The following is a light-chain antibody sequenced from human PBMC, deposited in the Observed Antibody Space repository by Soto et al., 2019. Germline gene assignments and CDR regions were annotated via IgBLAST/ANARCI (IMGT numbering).Light chain of an antibody. J-gene: IGKJ5*01. Sequence: SAMTKKTHSLSGSVGGRVTITCRASQSISSYLNWYQQKPGKAPKLLIYGASTLQSGVPSRFSGSGSGTDYTLTISSLQPEDFATYYCQQSYRTPTFGQGTRLEIK. CDR2: GAS. CDR3: QQSYRTPT. CDR1: QSISSY. V-gene: IGKV1-39*01.